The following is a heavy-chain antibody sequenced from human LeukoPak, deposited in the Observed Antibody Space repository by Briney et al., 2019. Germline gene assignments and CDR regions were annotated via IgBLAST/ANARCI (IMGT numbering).Heavy chain of an antibody. Sequence: GGSLRLSCAASGFTFSSYEMNWVRQAPGKGLERVSYISSSGSTIYYADSVKGRFTISRDNAKNSLYLQMNSLRAEDTAVYYCATYYDILTGYHFDYWGQGTLVTVSS. V-gene: IGHV3-48*03. J-gene: IGHJ4*02. D-gene: IGHD3-9*01. CDR3: ATYYDILTGYHFDY. CDR2: ISSSGSTI. CDR1: GFTFSSYE.